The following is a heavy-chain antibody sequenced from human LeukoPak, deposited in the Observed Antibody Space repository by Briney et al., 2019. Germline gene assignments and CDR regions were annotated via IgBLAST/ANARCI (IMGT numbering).Heavy chain of an antibody. D-gene: IGHD6-13*01. CDR2: VYYNGNT. CDR1: GGSITSSSYY. V-gene: IGHV4-39*07. Sequence: PSETLSLTCTVSGGSITSSSYYWGWIRQPPGEGLEWIGSVYYNGNTYYNPFLKSRVTISVDTSKNQFFLKLISVTAADSAIYYCASGAAARFDYWGQGTLVTVSS. CDR3: ASGAAARFDY. J-gene: IGHJ4*02.